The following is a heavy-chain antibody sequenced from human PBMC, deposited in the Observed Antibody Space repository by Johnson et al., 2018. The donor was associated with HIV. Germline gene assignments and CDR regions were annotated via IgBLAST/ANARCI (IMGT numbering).Heavy chain of an antibody. J-gene: IGHJ3*02. CDR2: IGIDGDT. CDR1: GFIFSSYD. Sequence: VQLVESGGGVVQPGRSMRLSCAASGFIFSSYDMHWVRQATGKGLEWVSAIGIDGDTYYAGSVQGRFTISRENAKNSLYLKMNSLRAGDTAVYYCARVGYYDSSGSPYRGAFDIWGQGTMVTVSS. CDR3: ARVGYYDSSGSPYRGAFDI. D-gene: IGHD3-22*01. V-gene: IGHV3-13*01.